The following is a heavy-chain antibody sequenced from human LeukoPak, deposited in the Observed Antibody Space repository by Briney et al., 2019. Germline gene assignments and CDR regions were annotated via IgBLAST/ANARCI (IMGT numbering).Heavy chain of an antibody. V-gene: IGHV3-30*03. CDR2: ISSDGREE. D-gene: IGHD1-14*01. J-gene: IGHJ4*02. Sequence: ISSDGREEDYADSVRGRFTISRDNSRDTLYLQISSLRPEDAAVYYCRAATKNRGYYLDYWGQGTLVTVSS. CDR3: RAATKNRGYYLDY.